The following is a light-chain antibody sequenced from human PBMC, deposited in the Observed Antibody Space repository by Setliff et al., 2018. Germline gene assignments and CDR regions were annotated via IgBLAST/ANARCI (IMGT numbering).Light chain of an antibody. J-gene: IGLJ1*01. Sequence: QSVLTQPPSASGTPGQRVTISCSGSGSNIGSNTVNWYQQLPGTAPKLLIYRNNQRPSGVPDRFSGSKSGTSASLAISGLQSEDEADYYCAAWDDSLNGEVFGTGTKVTVL. V-gene: IGLV1-44*01. CDR2: RNN. CDR1: GSNIGSNT. CDR3: AAWDDSLNGEV.